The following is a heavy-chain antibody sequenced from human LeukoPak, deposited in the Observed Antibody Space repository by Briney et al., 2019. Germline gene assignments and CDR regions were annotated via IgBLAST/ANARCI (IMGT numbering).Heavy chain of an antibody. V-gene: IGHV4-39*01. J-gene: IGHJ2*01. CDR1: GGSISSSSYY. Sequence: SETLSLTCTVSGGSISSSSYYWGWIRQPPGKGPECIGSIYYSGSTYYNPSLKSRITISVDSSKNQFSLRLSSVTAADTAVYYCARHGLSAWEGVLDGYFDLWGRGTLVTVSS. CDR2: IYYSGST. CDR3: ARHGLSAWEGVLDGYFDL. D-gene: IGHD1-26*01.